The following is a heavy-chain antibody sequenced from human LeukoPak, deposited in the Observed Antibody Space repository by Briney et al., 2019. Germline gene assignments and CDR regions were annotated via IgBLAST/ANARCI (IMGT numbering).Heavy chain of an antibody. Sequence: GRSLRLSCAASGFTFDDYDMHWVRQAPGKGLEWVSGISWNSGSIGYADSVKGRFTISRDNAKNSLYLQMNSLRAEDTALYYCAKEGALNYYDSSGYFPNYFDYWGQGTLVTVSS. J-gene: IGHJ4*02. CDR3: AKEGALNYYDSSGYFPNYFDY. D-gene: IGHD3-22*01. V-gene: IGHV3-9*01. CDR1: GFTFDDYD. CDR2: ISWNSGSI.